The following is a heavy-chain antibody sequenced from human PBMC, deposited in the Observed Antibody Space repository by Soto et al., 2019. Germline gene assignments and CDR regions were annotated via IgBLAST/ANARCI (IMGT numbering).Heavy chain of an antibody. J-gene: IGHJ1*01. D-gene: IGHD6-19*01. CDR3: ANDIGSVAGSPSQH. CDR2: ISWNSGTV. V-gene: IGHV3-9*01. Sequence: EVQLVESGGGLVQPGRSLRLSCAASGFTFDDYAMHWVRQAPGKGLEWVSVISWNSGTVGYADSLKGRFTISRDNAKNSLYLQMNSLRADDTALEYCANDIGSVAGSPSQHWGQGTLVTASS. CDR1: GFTFDDYA.